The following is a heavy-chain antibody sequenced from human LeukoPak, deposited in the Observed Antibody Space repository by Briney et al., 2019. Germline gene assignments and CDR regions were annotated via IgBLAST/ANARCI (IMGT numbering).Heavy chain of an antibody. J-gene: IGHJ3*02. Sequence: GGSLRLSCAASGFTFSSYAMSWVRQAPGKGLEWVSAISGSGGSTYYADSVKGRFTISRDDSKNTLYLQMNSLRAEDTAVYYCAKALGLRGSGSPYDAFDIWGQGTMVTVSS. D-gene: IGHD3-10*02. CDR3: AKALGLRGSGSPYDAFDI. CDR2: ISGSGGST. V-gene: IGHV3-23*01. CDR1: GFTFSSYA.